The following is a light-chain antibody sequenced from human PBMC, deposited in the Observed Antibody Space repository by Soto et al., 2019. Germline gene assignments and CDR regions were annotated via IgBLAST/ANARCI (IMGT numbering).Light chain of an antibody. CDR2: STD. CDR3: VSWDDSLKAVV. Sequence: QAVVTQPPSASGTPGQRVTISCSGSSSNIGSNTVNWYQQFPGTAPKLLIYSTDQWPSGVPDRFSGSKSGTSASLAISGLQSEDEADYYCVSWDDSLKAVVFGGGTKLTVL. CDR1: SSNIGSNT. V-gene: IGLV1-44*01. J-gene: IGLJ2*01.